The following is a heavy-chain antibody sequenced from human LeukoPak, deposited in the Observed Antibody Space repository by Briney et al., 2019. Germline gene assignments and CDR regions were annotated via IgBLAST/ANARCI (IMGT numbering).Heavy chain of an antibody. CDR2: IIPILGIA. Sequence: SVKVSCKASGGTFSSYAISWVRQAPGQGLEWMGRIIPILGIANYAQKFQGRVTITADKSTSTAYMELSSLRSEDTAVYYCARVPPTYYYDSSGFVFDYWGQGTLVTVSS. J-gene: IGHJ4*02. D-gene: IGHD3-22*01. CDR1: GGTFSSYA. CDR3: ARVPPTYYYDSSGFVFDY. V-gene: IGHV1-69*04.